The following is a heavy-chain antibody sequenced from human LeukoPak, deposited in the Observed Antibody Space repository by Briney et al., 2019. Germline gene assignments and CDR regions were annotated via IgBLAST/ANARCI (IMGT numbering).Heavy chain of an antibody. D-gene: IGHD6-13*01. Sequence: GGSLRLSCAASGFTFNEYAMHWARQAPGKGLEWVSGISWSSGNIGYADSVKGRFTISRDNAKNSLYLQMNSLRIEDTGLYYCAKVEYSSSWYRFDHWGQGTLVTVSS. CDR3: AKVEYSSSWYRFDH. CDR1: GFTFNEYA. CDR2: ISWSSGNI. J-gene: IGHJ4*02. V-gene: IGHV3-9*01.